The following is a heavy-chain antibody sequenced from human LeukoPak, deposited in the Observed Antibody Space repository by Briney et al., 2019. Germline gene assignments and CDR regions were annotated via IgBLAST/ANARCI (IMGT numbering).Heavy chain of an antibody. J-gene: IGHJ6*02. Sequence: SETLSLTCTVSGGSISSYYWSWIRQPPGKGLEWIGYIYYSGSTNYNPSLKSRVTISVDTSKNQFSLKLSSVTAAGTAVYYCARLNYGSGSYSEPNYYYYYGMDVWGQGTTVTVFS. CDR2: IYYSGST. CDR3: ARLNYGSGSYSEPNYYYYYGMDV. CDR1: GGSISSYY. D-gene: IGHD3-10*01. V-gene: IGHV4-59*08.